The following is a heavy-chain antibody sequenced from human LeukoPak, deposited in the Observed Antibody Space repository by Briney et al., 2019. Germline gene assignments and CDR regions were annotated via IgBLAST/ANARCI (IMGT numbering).Heavy chain of an antibody. Sequence: SETLSLTCAVYGGSFSSYYWSWIRQPPGKGLEWIGEINHSGGTNYNPSLKSRVTISVDTSKNQFSLKLSSVTAADTAVYYCARVGYYDSSGPLGYWGQGTLVTVSS. CDR3: ARVGYYDSSGPLGY. J-gene: IGHJ4*02. V-gene: IGHV4-34*01. CDR1: GGSFSSYY. D-gene: IGHD3-22*01. CDR2: INHSGGT.